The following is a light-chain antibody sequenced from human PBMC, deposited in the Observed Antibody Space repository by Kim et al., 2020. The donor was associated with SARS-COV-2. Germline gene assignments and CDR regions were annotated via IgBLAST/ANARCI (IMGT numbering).Light chain of an antibody. V-gene: IGKV2-28*01. Sequence: DIVMTQSPLSLPVTPGEPASISCRSSQSLLHSNGYNYLDWYLQKPGQSPQLLIYLGSNRASGVPDRFSGSGSGTDFTLKISRVEAEDVGVYYCMQALQTQFGQRTKVDIK. CDR2: LGS. CDR1: QSLLHSNGYNY. J-gene: IGKJ1*01. CDR3: MQALQTQ.